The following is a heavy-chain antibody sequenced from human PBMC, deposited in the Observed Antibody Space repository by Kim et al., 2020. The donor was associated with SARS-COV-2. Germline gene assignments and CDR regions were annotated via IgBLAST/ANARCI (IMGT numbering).Heavy chain of an antibody. V-gene: IGHV3-21*01. CDR3: ALIGCSSTSCYYYYGMDV. CDR2: ISSSSSYI. J-gene: IGHJ6*01. CDR1: GFTFSSYS. D-gene: IGHD2-2*01. Sequence: GGSLRLSCAASGFTFSSYSMNWVRQAPGKGLEWVSSISSSSSYIYYADSVKGRFTISRDNAKNSLYLQMNSLRAEDTAVYYCALIGCSSTSCYYYYGMDVWGKGPRSPSPQ.